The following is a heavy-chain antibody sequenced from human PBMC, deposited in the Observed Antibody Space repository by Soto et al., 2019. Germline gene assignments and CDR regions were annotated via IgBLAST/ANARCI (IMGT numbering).Heavy chain of an antibody. Sequence: QVQLVESGGGVVQPGRSLRLSCAASGFTFSSYAMHWVRQAPGKGLEWVAVISYDGSNKYYADSVKGRFTISRDNSKNTLYLQMNSLRAEDTAVYYCARLITTPYGMDVWGQGTTVTVSS. CDR3: ARLITTPYGMDV. D-gene: IGHD3-3*01. CDR2: ISYDGSNK. V-gene: IGHV3-30-3*01. CDR1: GFTFSSYA. J-gene: IGHJ6*02.